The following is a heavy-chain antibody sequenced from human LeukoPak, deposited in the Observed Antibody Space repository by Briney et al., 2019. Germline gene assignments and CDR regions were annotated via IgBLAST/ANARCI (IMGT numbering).Heavy chain of an antibody. CDR2: INHRGST. J-gene: IGHJ3*02. V-gene: IGHV4-34*01. CDR1: GGSFSGYY. Sequence: SETLSLTCAVYGGSFSGYYWSWIRQPPGKGLEWIGEINHRGSTNYNPSLKSRVTISVDTSKNQFSLKLSSVTAADTAVYYCARGPPAFDIWGQGTMVTVSS. CDR3: ARGPPAFDI.